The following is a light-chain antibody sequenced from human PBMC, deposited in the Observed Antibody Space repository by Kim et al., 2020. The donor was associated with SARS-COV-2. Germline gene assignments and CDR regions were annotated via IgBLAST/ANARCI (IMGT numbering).Light chain of an antibody. CDR1: SSDVGSYNR. J-gene: IGLJ2*01. Sequence: QSALTQPPSVSGSPGQSVTISCTGTSSDVGSYNRVSWYQQPPGTAPKLMIYEVSNRPSGGPDRFFGSKSGNTASLTISGLQAEDEADYYCSSYTSSSTLVFGGGTQLTVL. V-gene: IGLV2-18*02. CDR2: EVS. CDR3: SSYTSSSTLV.